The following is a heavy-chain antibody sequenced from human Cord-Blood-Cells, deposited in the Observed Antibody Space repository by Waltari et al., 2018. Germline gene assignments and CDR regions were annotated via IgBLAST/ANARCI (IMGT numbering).Heavy chain of an antibody. CDR3: ARLSTAMVTMNAFDI. D-gene: IGHD5-18*01. CDR2: INHSGST. Sequence: QVQLQQWGAGLLKPSETLSLTCAVYGGSFRGYSWSWIRQPPGKGLEWIGEINHSGSTNYNPSLKSRVTISVDTSKNQFSLKLSSVTAADTAVYYCARLSTAMVTMNAFDIWGQGTMVTVSS. V-gene: IGHV4-34*01. J-gene: IGHJ3*02. CDR1: GGSFRGYS.